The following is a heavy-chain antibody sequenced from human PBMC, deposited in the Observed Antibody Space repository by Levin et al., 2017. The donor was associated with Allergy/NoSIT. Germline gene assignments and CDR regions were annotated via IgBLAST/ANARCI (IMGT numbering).Heavy chain of an antibody. Sequence: ASVKVSCKVSEYTLTELSMHWVRQAPGKGLEWMGGFEPEDGERIYAQKFQGRVTMTEDTSTDTAYMELSSLRSEDTAVYYCVACTSYGSGSYVDLDYWGQGTLVTVSS. CDR1: EYTLTELS. J-gene: IGHJ4*02. CDR2: FEPEDGER. CDR3: VACTSYGSGSYVDLDY. D-gene: IGHD3-10*01. V-gene: IGHV1-24*01.